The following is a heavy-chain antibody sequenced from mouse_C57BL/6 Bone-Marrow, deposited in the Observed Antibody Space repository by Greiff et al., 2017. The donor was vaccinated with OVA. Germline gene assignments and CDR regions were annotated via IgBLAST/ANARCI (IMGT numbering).Heavy chain of an antibody. J-gene: IGHJ3*01. D-gene: IGHD1-1*01. V-gene: IGHV5-6*01. CDR2: ISSGGSYL. CDR1: GFTFSSYG. CDR3: ARPAPIDYYGRSYGWFAY. Sequence: EVTLVESGGDLVKPGGSLKLSCAASGFTFSSYGMSWVRQTPDKRLAWVATISSGGSYLYYPDSVKGRFTISRANAKHTLYLQMSSLRSKVTALYYCARPAPIDYYGRSYGWFAYWGQGTLVTVSA.